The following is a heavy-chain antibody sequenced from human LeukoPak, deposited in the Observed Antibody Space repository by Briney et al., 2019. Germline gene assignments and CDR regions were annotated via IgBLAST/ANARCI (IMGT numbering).Heavy chain of an antibody. CDR1: GGSFSGYY. Sequence: SETLSLTCAVYGGSFSGYYWSWIRQPPGKGLEWIGEIHHSGSTNYNPSLKSRVTISVDTSKKQFSLKLSSVTAADTAVYYCARGSVRYSSALADWGQGTLVTVSS. D-gene: IGHD6-19*01. J-gene: IGHJ4*02. CDR2: IHHSGST. V-gene: IGHV4-34*01. CDR3: ARGSVRYSSALAD.